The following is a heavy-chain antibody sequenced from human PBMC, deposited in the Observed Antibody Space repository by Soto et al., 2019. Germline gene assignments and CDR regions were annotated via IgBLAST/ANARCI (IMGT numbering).Heavy chain of an antibody. CDR3: TSRRDWTAVDPLDY. D-gene: IGHD5-18*01. J-gene: IGHJ4*02. CDR1: GFTFSDSA. CDR2: IRNKGNNYAT. Sequence: EVQLVESGGGLVQPGGSLKLSCAASGFTFSDSAMHWVRQASGKGLEWVGRIRNKGNNYATAYTASVKGRFTISREDSKKTVYLQMNSLKIDDTAVYYCTSRRDWTAVDPLDYWGLGTLVTVSS. V-gene: IGHV3-73*02.